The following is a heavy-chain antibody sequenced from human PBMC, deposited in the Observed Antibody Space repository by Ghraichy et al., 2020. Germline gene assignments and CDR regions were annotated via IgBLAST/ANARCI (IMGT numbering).Heavy chain of an antibody. CDR1: GYTSNYG. CDR2: ISAYNGNT. V-gene: IGHV1-18*01. D-gene: IGHD3-22*01. CDR3: ARDVPDFYDGSGGAFDI. Sequence: ASVKVSCKASGYTSNYGISWVRQAPGQGLEWMGWISAYNGNTNYAQKLQGRVTMTTDTSTSTAYMELRSLRSDDTAVYYCARDVPDFYDGSGGAFDIWGQGNKGTVSS. J-gene: IGHJ3*02.